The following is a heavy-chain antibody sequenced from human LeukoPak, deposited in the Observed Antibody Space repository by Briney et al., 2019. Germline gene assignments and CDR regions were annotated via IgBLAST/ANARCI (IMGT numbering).Heavy chain of an antibody. V-gene: IGHV4-39*01. D-gene: IGHD3-22*01. CDR3: ARRWVGYYDSSGYYFDY. CDR2: IYYSGST. J-gene: IGHJ4*02. Sequence: SETLSLTCTVSGGSISSSSSYWGWIRQPPGKGLQWIGSIYYSGSTYYNPSLKSRVTISVDTSKNQFSLNLSSVTVSDTAVYYCARRWVGYYDSSGYYFDYWGQGILVTVSS. CDR1: GGSISSSSSY.